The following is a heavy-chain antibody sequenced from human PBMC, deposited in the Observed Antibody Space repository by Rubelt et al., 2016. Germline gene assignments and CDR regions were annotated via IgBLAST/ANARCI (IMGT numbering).Heavy chain of an antibody. CDR2: IFHSGST. CDR3: ARHEYYSGSFYEGTAFDY. V-gene: IGHV4-38-2*02. Sequence: QVQLQDSGPGLVKPSETLSLTCTVSGYSISSGNYWGWIRQPPGKGLEWIGSIFHSGSTYYKPSLKHRITISVTTPKNQFSLKRSSVTAADTAGDYWARHEYYSGSFYEGTAFDYWGQGTLVTVSS. CDR1: GYSISSGNY. J-gene: IGHJ4*02. D-gene: IGHD1-26*01.